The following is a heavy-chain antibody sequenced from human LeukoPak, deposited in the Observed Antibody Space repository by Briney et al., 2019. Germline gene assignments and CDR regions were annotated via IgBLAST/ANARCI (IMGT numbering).Heavy chain of an antibody. CDR2: IYYSGST. CDR1: GGSISSYY. Sequence: KTSETLSLTCTVSGGSISSYYWSWIRQPPGKGLEWIGYIYYSGSTNYNPSLKSRLTMSVDTSKNQFSLKLRSVTAADTAVYYCASLRVPGDFDYWGQGTLVTVSS. CDR3: ASLRVPGDFDY. V-gene: IGHV4-59*08. J-gene: IGHJ4*02.